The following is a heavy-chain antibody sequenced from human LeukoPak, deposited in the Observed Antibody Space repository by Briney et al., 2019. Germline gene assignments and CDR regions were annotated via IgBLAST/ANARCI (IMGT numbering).Heavy chain of an antibody. D-gene: IGHD3/OR15-3a*01. CDR3: ARDPGLVINGVGRDY. CDR1: GYSISSGYY. Sequence: ETLSLTCTVSGYSISSGYYWGWIRQPPGEGLEWVSVIYSGGSTYYADSVKGRFTISRDNSKNTLYLQMNSLRAEDTAVYYCARDPGLVINGVGRDYWGQGTLVTVSS. V-gene: IGHV3-66*01. J-gene: IGHJ4*02. CDR2: IYSGGST.